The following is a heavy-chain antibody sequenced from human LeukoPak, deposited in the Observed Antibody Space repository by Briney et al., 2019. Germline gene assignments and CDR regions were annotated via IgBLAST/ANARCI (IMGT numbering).Heavy chain of an antibody. CDR2: ISGSGAGT. V-gene: IGHV3-23*01. CDR1: GFTFDDYG. CDR3: ANSNWFDP. J-gene: IGHJ5*02. Sequence: PGGSLRLSCAASGFTFDDYGMSWVRQAPGKGLEWVSSISGSGAGTKYADSVKGRFNISRDNPKNTLYLQMNSLRAEDTAVYYCANSNWFDPWGQGTLVTVSS.